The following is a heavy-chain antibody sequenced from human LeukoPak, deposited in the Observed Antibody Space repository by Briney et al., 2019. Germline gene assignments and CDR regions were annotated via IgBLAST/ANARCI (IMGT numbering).Heavy chain of an antibody. J-gene: IGHJ3*02. D-gene: IGHD3-9*01. Sequence: SVKVSCKASGYTFTGYYLHWVRQAPGQGLEWMGGVIPIFGTANYAQKFQGRVTITADESTSTAYMELSSLRSEDTAVYYCASVGSYDILTGYLTEGGAFDIWGQGTMVTVSS. CDR3: ASVGSYDILTGYLTEGGAFDI. V-gene: IGHV1-69*13. CDR2: VIPIFGTA. CDR1: GYTFTGYY.